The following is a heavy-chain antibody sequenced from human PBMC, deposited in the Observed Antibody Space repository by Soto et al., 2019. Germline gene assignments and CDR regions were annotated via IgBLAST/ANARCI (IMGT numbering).Heavy chain of an antibody. CDR2: ISSSSTYI. D-gene: IGHD6-19*01. CDR1: GFTFSTYS. Sequence: EVQLVESGGGLVKPGGSLRLSGAASGFTFSTYSMNWVRQAPGKGLEWVSYISSSSTYIYYADSVKGRFTISRDNAKNSLYLQMNSLRAEDTAVYYCLIAVAGSFAPDYWGQGTLVTVSS. V-gene: IGHV3-21*01. J-gene: IGHJ4*02. CDR3: LIAVAGSFAPDY.